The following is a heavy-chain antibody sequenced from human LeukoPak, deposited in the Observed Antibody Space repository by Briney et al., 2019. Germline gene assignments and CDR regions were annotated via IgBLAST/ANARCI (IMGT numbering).Heavy chain of an antibody. V-gene: IGHV1-2*06. CDR1: GYTFADYF. J-gene: IGHJ4*02. CDR2: INANSGGT. Sequence: ASVKVSCKTSGYTFADYFIHWVRQAPGQGLEWMGRINANSGGTEYQQKFQGRVTMTRDTSISTAYVEVNWLISDDTAIYYCARDVSSTPNWDFDYWGQGTLVTVSS. D-gene: IGHD1-26*01. CDR3: ARDVSSTPNWDFDY.